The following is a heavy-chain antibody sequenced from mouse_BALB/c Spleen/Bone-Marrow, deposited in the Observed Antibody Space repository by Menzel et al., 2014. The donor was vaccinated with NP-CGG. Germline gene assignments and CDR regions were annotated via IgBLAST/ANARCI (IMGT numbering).Heavy chain of an antibody. CDR1: GFTFSSYS. V-gene: IGHV5-12-2*01. CDR2: ISNGGGST. CDR3: ARQLGLRVDY. D-gene: IGHD3-1*01. Sequence: EVKLQESGGGLVQPGGSLKLSCAASGFTFSSYSMSWVRQTPEKRLEGVAYISNGGGSTYYPDTVKGRFTISRDNAKNTLYLQMSSLKSEDTAMYYCARQLGLRVDYWGQGSSVTVSS. J-gene: IGHJ4*01.